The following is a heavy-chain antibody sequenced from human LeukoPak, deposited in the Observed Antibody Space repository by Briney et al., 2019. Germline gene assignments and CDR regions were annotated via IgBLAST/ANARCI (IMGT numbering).Heavy chain of an antibody. V-gene: IGHV3-30*02. CDR3: AKGIDFWSGYYPENWFDP. CDR1: GFTFIIYG. D-gene: IGHD3-3*01. Sequence: GGSLRLSCAASGFTFIIYGMHWARQGPGKGLEGVAFIRYDGSNKYYADSVKGRFTISRDKSKNTLYLQMNSLRAEDTAVYYCAKGIDFWSGYYPENWFDPWGQGTLVTVSS. CDR2: IRYDGSNK. J-gene: IGHJ5*02.